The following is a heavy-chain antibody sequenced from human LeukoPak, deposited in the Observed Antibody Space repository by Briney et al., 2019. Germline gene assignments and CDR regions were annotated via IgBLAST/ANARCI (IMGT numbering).Heavy chain of an antibody. CDR3: VRPRLRSASHMDV. J-gene: IGHJ6*03. CDR2: IFCGDSDT. Sequence: GESLKISCKGSGYICTNYWIGWVRQMPGKGLEWMGIIFCGDSDTRYSQSFQGQVTISVDKSISTAYLHWSSLKASDTAMYYCVRPRLRSASHMDVWGKGTMVTVSS. V-gene: IGHV5-51*01. CDR1: GYICTNYW.